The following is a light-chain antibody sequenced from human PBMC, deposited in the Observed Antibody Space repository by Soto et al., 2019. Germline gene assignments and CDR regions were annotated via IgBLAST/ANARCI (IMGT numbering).Light chain of an antibody. CDR3: QHYNSYSEA. Sequence: DIQMTQSPSTLSGSVGDRVTITCRASQTISSWLAWYQQKPGKDPTLLIYKASTLKSGGTSRFSGSRSGTEFTLPIISMQPDDFVTYYCQHYNSYSEAFGQGTQVDI. J-gene: IGKJ1*01. CDR2: KAS. V-gene: IGKV1-5*03. CDR1: QTISSW.